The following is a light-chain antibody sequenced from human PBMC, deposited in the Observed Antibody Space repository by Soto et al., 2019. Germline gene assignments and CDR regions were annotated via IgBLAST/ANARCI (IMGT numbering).Light chain of an antibody. CDR2: EVS. V-gene: IGLV2-14*01. CDR1: SSDVGGYNY. J-gene: IGLJ1*01. Sequence: LPQPASVSVSPGQSITISCTGTSSDVGGYNYVSWYQQHPGKAPKLMIYEVSTRPSGVSNRFSGSKSGNTASLTISGLQAEDEADYYCSSYTSSSNHYVFGTGTKVTVL. CDR3: SSYTSSSNHYV.